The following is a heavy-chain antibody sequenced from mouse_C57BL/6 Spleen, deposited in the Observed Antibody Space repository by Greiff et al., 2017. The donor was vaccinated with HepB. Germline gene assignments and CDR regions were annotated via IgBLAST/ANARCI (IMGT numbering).Heavy chain of an antibody. Sequence: QVQLQQPGAELVKAGASVKMSCKASGYTFTSYWMHWVKQRLGQGLEWFAETNPTNGRTYYNEKFKSKATLTVDKSFSTAYMLLSGPTFEDSAVYYCARIKKIVATYFDYWGQGTTLIVSS. D-gene: IGHD1-1*01. J-gene: IGHJ2*01. CDR2: TNPTNGRT. CDR3: ARIKKIVATYFDY. V-gene: IGHV1S81*02. CDR1: GYTFTSYW.